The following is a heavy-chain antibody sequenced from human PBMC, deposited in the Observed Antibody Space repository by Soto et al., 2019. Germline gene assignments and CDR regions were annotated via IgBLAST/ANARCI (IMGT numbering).Heavy chain of an antibody. CDR3: ASRIATRDAFDI. CDR2: IIPIFGTA. J-gene: IGHJ3*02. Sequence: ASVKVSCKASGGTFSIYAISWVRQAPGQGLEWMGGIIPIFGTANYAQKFQGRVTITADESTSTAYMELSSLRSGDTAVYYCASRIATRDAFDIWGQGTMVTVSS. CDR1: GGTFSIYA. D-gene: IGHD1-26*01. V-gene: IGHV1-69*13.